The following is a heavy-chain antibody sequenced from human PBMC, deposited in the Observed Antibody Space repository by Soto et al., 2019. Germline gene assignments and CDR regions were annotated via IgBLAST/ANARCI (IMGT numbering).Heavy chain of an antibody. CDR3: ASSYGSGYRAFDY. J-gene: IGHJ4*02. CDR1: GDTFTFYS. V-gene: IGHV1-69*02. Sequence: QVQLVQSGAEVKRPGSSVKVSCKASGDTFTFYSINWVRQAPGLGLEWMGRINPILSMSNYAQRFQGRVTMTAYKSTSKYNMVLSSLRSEDTATYYCASSYGSGYRAFDYWGQGALVTVSS. D-gene: IGHD3-10*01. CDR2: INPILSMS.